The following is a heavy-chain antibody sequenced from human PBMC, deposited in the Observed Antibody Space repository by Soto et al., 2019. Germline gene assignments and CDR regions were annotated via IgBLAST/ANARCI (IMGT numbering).Heavy chain of an antibody. CDR1: GYTFTGYY. CDR2: INPNRGGT. D-gene: IGHD2-15*01. CDR3: ARGAGSCSGGSCYGMDV. J-gene: IGHJ6*02. V-gene: IGHV1-2*04. Sequence: ASVKVSCKASGYTFTGYYMHWVRQAPGQGLEWMGWINPNRGGTNYAQKFQGWVTMTRDTSISTAYMELSRLRSDDTAVYYCARGAGSCSGGSCYGMDVWGQGTTVTVSS.